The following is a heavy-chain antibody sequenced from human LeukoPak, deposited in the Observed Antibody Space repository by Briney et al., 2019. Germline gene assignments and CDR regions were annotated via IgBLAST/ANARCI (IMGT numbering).Heavy chain of an antibody. Sequence: SVKVSCTASGFTFTSSAVQWVRQARGQRLEWIGWIVVGSGNTNYAQKFQERVTITRDMSTSTAYMELSSLRSEDTAVYYCAAVSAYKQQLPPDYWGQGTLVTVSS. CDR3: AAVSAYKQQLPPDY. V-gene: IGHV1-58*01. D-gene: IGHD6-13*01. CDR1: GFTFTSSA. CDR2: IVVGSGNT. J-gene: IGHJ4*02.